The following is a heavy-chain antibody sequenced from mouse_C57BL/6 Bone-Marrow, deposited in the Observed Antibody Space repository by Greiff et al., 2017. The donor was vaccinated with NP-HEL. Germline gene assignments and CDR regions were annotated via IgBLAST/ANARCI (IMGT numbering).Heavy chain of an antibody. J-gene: IGHJ1*03. Sequence: EVKLVESGGGLVQPGGSLKLSCAASGFTFSDYGMAWVRQAPRKGPEWVAFISNLAYSIYYADTVTGRFTISRENAKNTLYLEMSSLRSEDTAMYYCARQGAYYSKGYFDVWGTGTTVTVSS. CDR1: GFTFSDYG. D-gene: IGHD2-5*01. CDR2: ISNLAYSI. V-gene: IGHV5-15*01. CDR3: ARQGAYYSKGYFDV.